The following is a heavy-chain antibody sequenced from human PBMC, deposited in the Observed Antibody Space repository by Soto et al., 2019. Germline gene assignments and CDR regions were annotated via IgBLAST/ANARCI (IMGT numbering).Heavy chain of an antibody. CDR1: GGSFSGYY. Sequence: SETLSLTCAVYGGSFSGYYWSWIRQPPGKGLEWIGSILYNGNTYYSSSLRSRVTLLVDTSKNQFSLILTSVIAADTAVYYCARQDRVVVEGRWFDPWGQGTLVTVSS. J-gene: IGHJ5*02. D-gene: IGHD2-15*01. CDR2: ILYNGNT. V-gene: IGHV4-34*12. CDR3: ARQDRVVVEGRWFDP.